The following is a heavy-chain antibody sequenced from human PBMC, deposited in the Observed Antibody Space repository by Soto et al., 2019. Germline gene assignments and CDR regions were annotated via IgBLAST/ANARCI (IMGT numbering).Heavy chain of an antibody. CDR1: GYTFTSFY. CDR2: INPSGGST. V-gene: IGHV1-46*03. Sequence: ASVKVSCKASGYTFTSFYMHWVRQAPGQGLEWMGIINPSGGSTSYAQKFQGRVTMTRDTSTSTVYMELSSLRSEDTAVYYCARVHTPDCTNGVCPQEESDYYFYTDVWGKGTTVTVSS. J-gene: IGHJ6*03. D-gene: IGHD2-8*01. CDR3: ARVHTPDCTNGVCPQEESDYYFYTDV.